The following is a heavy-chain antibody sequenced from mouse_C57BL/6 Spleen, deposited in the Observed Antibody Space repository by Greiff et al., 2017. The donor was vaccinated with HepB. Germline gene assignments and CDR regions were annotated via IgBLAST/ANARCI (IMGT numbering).Heavy chain of an antibody. Sequence: EVQLQQSGPVLVKPGASVKMSCKASGYTFTDYYMNWVKQSHGKSLEWIGVINPYNGGTSYNQKFKGKATLTVDKSSSTAYMELNSLTSEDSAVYYCARYYYGSSEFAYWGQGTLVTVSA. D-gene: IGHD1-1*01. CDR3: ARYYYGSSEFAY. CDR1: GYTFTDYY. V-gene: IGHV1-19*01. J-gene: IGHJ3*01. CDR2: INPYNGGT.